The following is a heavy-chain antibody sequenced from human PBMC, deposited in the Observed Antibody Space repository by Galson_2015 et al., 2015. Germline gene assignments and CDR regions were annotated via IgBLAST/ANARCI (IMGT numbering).Heavy chain of an antibody. D-gene: IGHD4-17*01. CDR2: IFWDDGK. CDR1: GFSLSISGVG. CDR3: AHRTTVSAGFDF. J-gene: IGHJ4*02. Sequence: PALVKPTQPLTLTCTFSGFSLSISGVGVAWIRQPPGKALEWLALIFWDDGKRYSASLKSRLTITKDTSKNQVVLTVTNMDPVDTATYYCAHRTTVSAGFDFWGQGTLVTVSS. V-gene: IGHV2-5*02.